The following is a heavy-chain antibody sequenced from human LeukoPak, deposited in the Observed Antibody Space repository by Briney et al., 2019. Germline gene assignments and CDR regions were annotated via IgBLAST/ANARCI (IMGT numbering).Heavy chain of an antibody. CDR1: GFTFSSYS. CDR3: ARTKGSASSYQIVVVPAALDY. J-gene: IGHJ4*02. D-gene: IGHD2-2*01. Sequence: PGGSLRLSCAASGFTFSSYSMNWVRQAPGKGLEWVSYISSSSTIYYADSVKGRFTISRDNAKNSLYLQMNSLRAEDTAVNYCARTKGSASSYQIVVVPAALDYWGQGTLVTVSS. CDR2: ISSSSTI. V-gene: IGHV3-48*01.